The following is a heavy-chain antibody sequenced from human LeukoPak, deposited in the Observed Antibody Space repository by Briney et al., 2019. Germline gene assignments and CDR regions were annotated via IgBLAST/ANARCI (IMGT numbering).Heavy chain of an antibody. CDR1: GGSISSSSYY. CDR2: IYYSGST. J-gene: IGHJ4*02. Sequence: SETLSLTCTVSGGSISSSSYYWGWIRQPPGKGLEWIGSIYYSGSTYYNPSHKSRVTISVDTSKTQFSLKLSSVTAADTAVYYCARHTPHNYYGSGSYYPYYFDYWGQGTLVTVSS. V-gene: IGHV4-39*01. CDR3: ARHTPHNYYGSGSYYPYYFDY. D-gene: IGHD3-10*01.